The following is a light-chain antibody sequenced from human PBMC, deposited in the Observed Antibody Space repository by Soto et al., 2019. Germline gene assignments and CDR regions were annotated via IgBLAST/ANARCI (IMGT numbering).Light chain of an antibody. Sequence: QSALTQPASVSGSPGQSITISCTGTSSDVGGYNYVSWYQQHPGKAPKLMIYDVSNRPSGVSNRFSGSKSGNTASLAFSGLQAEDEADYYCSSYTSSSTGVFGGGTKLTVL. CDR3: SSYTSSSTGV. J-gene: IGLJ2*01. CDR1: SSDVGGYNY. V-gene: IGLV2-14*01. CDR2: DVS.